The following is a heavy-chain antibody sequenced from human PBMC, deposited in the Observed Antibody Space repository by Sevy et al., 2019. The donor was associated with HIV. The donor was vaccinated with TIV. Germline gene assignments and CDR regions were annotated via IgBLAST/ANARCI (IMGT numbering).Heavy chain of an antibody. D-gene: IGHD2-2*01. J-gene: IGHJ6*02. V-gene: IGHV3-7*03. CDR2: IKRDGSEK. CDR3: ARDCSSATCLWGLDV. CDR1: GFTFSNYW. Sequence: GGSLRLSCAASGFTFSNYWMSWVRQAPGKGLEWVANIKRDGSEKYYVASVKGRFTISRDNAKTSLYLQMNSRRAEETAVDYCARDCSSATCLWGLDVWGQGTTVTVSS.